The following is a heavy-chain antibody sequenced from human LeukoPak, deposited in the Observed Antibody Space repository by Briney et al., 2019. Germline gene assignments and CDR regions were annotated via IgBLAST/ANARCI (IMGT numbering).Heavy chain of an antibody. V-gene: IGHV1-2*02. Sequence: ASVKASCKASGYTFTGYYMHWVRQAPGQGLEWMGWINPNSGGTNYAQKFQGRVTMTRDTSISTAYMELSRLRSDDTAVYYCAREGGTSVTTEDWGQGTLVTVSS. CDR1: GYTFTGYY. D-gene: IGHD4-17*01. CDR3: AREGGTSVTTED. CDR2: INPNSGGT. J-gene: IGHJ4*02.